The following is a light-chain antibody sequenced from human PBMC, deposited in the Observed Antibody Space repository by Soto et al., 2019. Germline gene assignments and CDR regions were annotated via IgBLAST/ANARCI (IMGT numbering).Light chain of an antibody. J-gene: IGLJ3*02. Sequence: QSVLTQPASVSGSPGQLITISCTGTSSDVGGYNYVSWYQQHPGKAPKLMIYEVSNRPSGVSNRFSGSKSGNTASLTISGLQAEDAADYYCSSYTSSSTRVFGGGTKLTVL. V-gene: IGLV2-14*01. CDR3: SSYTSSSTRV. CDR2: EVS. CDR1: SSDVGGYNY.